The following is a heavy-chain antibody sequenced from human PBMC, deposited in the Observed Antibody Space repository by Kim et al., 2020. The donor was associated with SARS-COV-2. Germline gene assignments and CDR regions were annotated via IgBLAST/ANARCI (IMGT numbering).Heavy chain of an antibody. V-gene: IGHV3-49*04. CDR1: GFTFGDYA. CDR2: ISSKAYGGTT. CDR3: TRDYGRLGY. D-gene: IGHD4-17*01. J-gene: IGHJ4*02. Sequence: GGSLRLSCTASGFTFGDYAMSWVRQAPGKGLEWVGFISSKAYGGTTEYAASVKGRFTISRDDSKSIAYLQMNSLKTEDTAVYYCTRDYGRLGYWGQGTLVTVAS.